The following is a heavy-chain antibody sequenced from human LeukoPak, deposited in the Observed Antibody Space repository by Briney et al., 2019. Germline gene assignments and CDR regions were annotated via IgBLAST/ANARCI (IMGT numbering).Heavy chain of an antibody. J-gene: IGHJ4*02. D-gene: IGHD4-17*01. CDR2: INPSGGST. Sequence: ASVKVSCKASGYTFTSYYMHWVRQAPGQGLEWMGIINPSGGSTSYAQKFQGRVTITRDTSTSTVYMELSSLRSEDTGVYYCGREDYGVGYFDYWGQGTLVTVSS. V-gene: IGHV1-46*01. CDR3: GREDYGVGYFDY. CDR1: GYTFTSYY.